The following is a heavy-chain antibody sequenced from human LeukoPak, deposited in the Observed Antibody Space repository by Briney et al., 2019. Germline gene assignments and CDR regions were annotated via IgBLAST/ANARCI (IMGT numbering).Heavy chain of an antibody. Sequence: ASVKVSCKASGYTFTGYYMHWVRQAPGQGLEWMGWINPNSGDTNYAQNFQGRVTMTRDTSISTAYMELNRLRSGDTAVYYCAREPLYGSGSYYNEFDYWGQGTLVTVSS. V-gene: IGHV1-2*02. D-gene: IGHD3-10*01. CDR2: INPNSGDT. CDR3: AREPLYGSGSYYNEFDY. J-gene: IGHJ4*02. CDR1: GYTFTGYY.